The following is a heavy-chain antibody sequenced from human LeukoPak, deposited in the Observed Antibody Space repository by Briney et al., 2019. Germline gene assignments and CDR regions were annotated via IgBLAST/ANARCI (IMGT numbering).Heavy chain of an antibody. CDR1: GYSISSGYY. CDR2: VHHSGST. J-gene: IGHJ4*02. CDR3: ARDRWELPNDY. Sequence: PSETLSLTCTVSGYSISSGYYWGWSRQPPGKGLEWIGSVHHSGSTYYSPSLKSRVTMSVNTSKNQFSLNLMSVTAADTAVYFCARDRWELPNDYWGQGTLVTVSS. D-gene: IGHD1-26*01. V-gene: IGHV4-38-2*02.